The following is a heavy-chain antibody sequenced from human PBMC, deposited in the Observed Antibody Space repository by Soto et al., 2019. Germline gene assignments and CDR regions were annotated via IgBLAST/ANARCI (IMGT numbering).Heavy chain of an antibody. CDR1: GGSFSGYY. CDR2: INHSGST. V-gene: IGHV4-34*01. J-gene: IGHJ6*02. CDR3: AMCKIVVVPAAINTQGGYYYYYYGMDV. D-gene: IGHD2-2*01. Sequence: PSETLSLTCAVYGGSFSGYYWSWIRQPPGKGLEWIGEINHSGSTNYNPSLKSRVTISVDTSKNQFSLKLSSVTAADTAVYYCAMCKIVVVPAAINTQGGYYYYYYGMDVWGQGTTVTVS.